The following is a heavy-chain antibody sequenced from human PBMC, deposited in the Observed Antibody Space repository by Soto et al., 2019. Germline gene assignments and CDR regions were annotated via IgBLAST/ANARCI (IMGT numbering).Heavy chain of an antibody. CDR2: ISAYNGNT. J-gene: IGHJ4*02. V-gene: IGHV1-18*04. CDR3: ARGPSDYDILTSGFDY. Sequence: ASVKVSCKASGYTFTSYGISWVRQAPGQGLEWMGWISAYNGNTNYAQKLQGRVTMTTDTSTSTAYMELRSLRSDDTAVYYCARGPSDYDILTSGFDYQGQRTLFTVSS. D-gene: IGHD3-9*01. CDR1: GYTFTSYG.